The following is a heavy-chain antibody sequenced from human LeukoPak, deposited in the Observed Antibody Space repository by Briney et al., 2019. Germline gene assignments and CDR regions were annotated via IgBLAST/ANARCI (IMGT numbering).Heavy chain of an antibody. CDR1: GFSISSYY. V-gene: IGHV4-59*08. CDR3: ARHQITIFGVVTPRVIDY. D-gene: IGHD3-3*01. CDR2: IYYSWST. J-gene: IGHJ4*02. Sequence: PSETLSLTCTVSGFSISSYYWSWIRQPPGKGLEWIGYIYYSWSTNYNPSLKSRVTISVDTSKNQFSLKLSSVTAADTAVYYCARHQITIFGVVTPRVIDYWGQGTLVTVSS.